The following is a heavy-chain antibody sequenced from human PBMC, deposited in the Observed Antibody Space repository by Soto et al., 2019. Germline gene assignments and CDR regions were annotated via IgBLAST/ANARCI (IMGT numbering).Heavy chain of an antibody. V-gene: IGHV3-73*01. Sequence: GGSLRLSCAASGFTFSGSAMHWVRQASGKGLEWVGRIRSKANSYATAYAASVKGRFTISRDDSKNTAYLQMNSLKTEDTAVYYCTRQYSSGWYPYNWFDPWGQGTLVTVSS. CDR2: IRSKANSYAT. J-gene: IGHJ5*02. D-gene: IGHD6-19*01. CDR1: GFTFSGSA. CDR3: TRQYSSGWYPYNWFDP.